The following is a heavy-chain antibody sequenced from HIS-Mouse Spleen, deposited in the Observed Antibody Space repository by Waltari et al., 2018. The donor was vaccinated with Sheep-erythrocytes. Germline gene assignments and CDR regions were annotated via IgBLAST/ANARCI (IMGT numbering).Heavy chain of an antibody. D-gene: IGHD1-1*01. V-gene: IGHV3-30*18. CDR1: GFTFSSYG. Sequence: VQPGRSLRLSCAASGFTFSSYGMHWVRQAPGKGLEWVAVIAYDGSNKYYADSVKGRFTISRDNSKNTLYLQMNSLRAEDTAVYYCAKVRTVNYWYFDLWGRGTLVTVSS. CDR3: AKVRTVNYWYFDL. CDR2: IAYDGSNK. J-gene: IGHJ2*01.